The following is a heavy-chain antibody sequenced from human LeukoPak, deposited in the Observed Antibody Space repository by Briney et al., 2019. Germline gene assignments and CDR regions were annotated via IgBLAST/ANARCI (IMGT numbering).Heavy chain of an antibody. J-gene: IGHJ3*02. V-gene: IGHV3-7*05. CDR2: INQDGSDK. Sequence: GGPLRLSCEASGFTLSIYWMSWVRQAPGKGLEWVANINQDGSDKHYVDSVKGRFTISRDNGKKALHLQMSSLRVEDTAVYHCARGFDGYYGFDIWGQGTMVTVSS. CDR3: ARGFDGYYGFDI. CDR1: GFTLSIYW. D-gene: IGHD5-24*01.